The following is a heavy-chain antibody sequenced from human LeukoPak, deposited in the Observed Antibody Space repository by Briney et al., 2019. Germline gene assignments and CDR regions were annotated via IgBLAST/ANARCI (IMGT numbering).Heavy chain of an antibody. CDR3: ARSMLTIPIPGGY. V-gene: IGHV3-74*01. CDR1: GFIFSSYW. J-gene: IGHJ4*02. Sequence: GGSLRLSCAASGFIFSSYWMHWVRHAPGKGLAWVSRINTDGSSTSYADSVKGRFTISRDNAKNTLYLQMNSLRAEDTAVYYCARSMLTIPIPGGYWGQGTLVTVSS. D-gene: IGHD3-16*01. CDR2: INTDGSST.